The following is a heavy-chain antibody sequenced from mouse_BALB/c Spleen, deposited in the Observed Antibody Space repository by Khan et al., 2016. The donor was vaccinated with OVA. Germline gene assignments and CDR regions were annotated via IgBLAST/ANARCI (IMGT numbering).Heavy chain of an antibody. CDR1: GYTFTSYW. J-gene: IGHJ2*01. D-gene: IGHD1-1*01. CDR3: ARIKKLVATYFDY. CDR2: TSPSNGRT. Sequence: QVQLKESGAELVKAGASVKMSCKASGYTFTSYWMHWVKQRLGQGLEWFAETSPSNGRTYYTEKIKSMATMTVDKSSRQAYMLLSGPTFEDSAVYYCARIKKLVATYFDYWGQGTTLTVSS. V-gene: IGHV1S81*02.